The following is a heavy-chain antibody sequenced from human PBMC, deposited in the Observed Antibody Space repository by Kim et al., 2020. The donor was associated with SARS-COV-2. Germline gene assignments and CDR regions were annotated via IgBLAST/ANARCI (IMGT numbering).Heavy chain of an antibody. J-gene: IGHJ5*02. Sequence: GGSLRLSCTASGFTFSNAWMSWVRQAPGKGLEWVGRIKSKTDGGTTDYAAPVKGRFTISRDDSKNTLYLQMNSLKPEVTAVYNCTTEYYYVSSGYSNNWFDPWGQGAPGTVSS. D-gene: IGHD3-22*01. CDR1: GFTFSNAW. V-gene: IGHV3-15*01. CDR2: IKSKTDGGTT. CDR3: TTEYYYVSSGYSNNWFDP.